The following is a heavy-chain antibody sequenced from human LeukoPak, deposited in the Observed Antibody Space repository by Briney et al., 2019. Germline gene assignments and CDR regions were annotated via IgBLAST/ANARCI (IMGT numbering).Heavy chain of an antibody. J-gene: IGHJ3*02. CDR3: ARDHPSSRRIVVVQARIADAFDI. Sequence: PGGSLRLSCAASGFTFSSYSMNWVRQAPGKGLERVSYISSSSSTIYYADSVKGRFTISRDNAKNSLYLQMNSLRDEDTAVYYCARDHPSSRRIVVVQARIADAFDIWGQGIMVTVSS. CDR1: GFTFSSYS. CDR2: ISSSSSTI. D-gene: IGHD3-22*01. V-gene: IGHV3-48*02.